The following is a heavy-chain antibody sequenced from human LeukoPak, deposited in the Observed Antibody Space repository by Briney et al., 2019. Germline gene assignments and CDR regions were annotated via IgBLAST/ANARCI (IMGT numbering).Heavy chain of an antibody. D-gene: IGHD3-10*01. CDR3: TTYGSGRKFDY. J-gene: IGHJ4*02. CDR1: GFTFSSYA. Sequence: GSLRLSCAASGFTFSSYAMSWVRQAPGKGLEWVSAISGSGGSTYYADSVKGRFTISRDNSENTLYLQMNSLKSGDTAVYYCTTYGSGRKFDYWGQGILVTVSS. V-gene: IGHV3-23*01. CDR2: ISGSGGST.